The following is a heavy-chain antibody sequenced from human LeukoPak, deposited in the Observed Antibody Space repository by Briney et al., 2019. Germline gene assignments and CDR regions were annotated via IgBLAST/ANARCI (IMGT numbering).Heavy chain of an antibody. CDR1: GGTFSSYA. Sequence: SVKVSCKASGGTFSSYAISWVRQAPGQGLEWMGGIIPIFGTANYAQKFQGRVTITADESTSTAYMELSSLRSEDTAVYYCARDPVYGSLMDVWGQGTSVTVSS. D-gene: IGHD2-8*01. J-gene: IGHJ6*02. V-gene: IGHV1-69*13. CDR2: IIPIFGTA. CDR3: ARDPVYGSLMDV.